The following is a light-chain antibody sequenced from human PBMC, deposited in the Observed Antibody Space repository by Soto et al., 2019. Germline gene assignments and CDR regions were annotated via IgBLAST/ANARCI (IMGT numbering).Light chain of an antibody. J-gene: IGLJ2*01. CDR1: SSNIGSNS. Sequence: QSVLTQPPSVSAAPGQKVTISCSGSSSNIGSNSVSWYQQLPGTAPKLLIYDNNMRPSGIPDRFSGSKSGTSATLGITGLQTGDEADYYCGTWDSSLSVVVIGGGTKLTVL. V-gene: IGLV1-51*01. CDR2: DNN. CDR3: GTWDSSLSVVV.